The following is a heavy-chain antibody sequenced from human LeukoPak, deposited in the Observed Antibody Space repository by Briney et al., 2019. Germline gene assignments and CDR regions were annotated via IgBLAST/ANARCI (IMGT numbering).Heavy chain of an antibody. CDR1: GGSTSSGSYY. D-gene: IGHD6-6*01. V-gene: IGHV4-61*02. J-gene: IGHJ4*02. CDR2: IYTSGST. CDR3: ARIAASCVDY. Sequence: SQTLSLTCTVSGGSTSSGSYYWSWIRQPAGKGLEWIGRIYTSGSTNYNPSLKSRVTISVDTSKDQFSLKLSSVTAADTAVYYCARIAASCVDYWGQGTLVTVSS.